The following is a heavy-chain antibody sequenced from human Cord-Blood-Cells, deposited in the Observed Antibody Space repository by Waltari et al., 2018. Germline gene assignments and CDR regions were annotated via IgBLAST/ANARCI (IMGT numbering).Heavy chain of an antibody. J-gene: IGHJ4*02. Sequence: GQLLESGGGLVQPGGSLSLSFPASGFTFIDHYMDWVHQAPGKGLECVGRNRNKANSYTTEYAASVKGRFTNARDDSKNSLYLQMNSLKTEDTAVYYCARTMVGATDWGQGTLVTVSS. CDR2: NRNKANSYTT. V-gene: IGHV3-72*01. CDR1: GFTFIDHY. CDR3: ARTMVGATD. D-gene: IGHD1-26*01.